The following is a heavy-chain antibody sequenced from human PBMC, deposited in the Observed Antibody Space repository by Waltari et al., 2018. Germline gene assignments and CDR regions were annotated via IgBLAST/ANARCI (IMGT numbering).Heavy chain of an antibody. D-gene: IGHD6-19*01. Sequence: QLQLQESGPGLVKPSETLSLTCTVSGGSISSSSYYWGWIRQPPGKGLEWIGSIYYSGSTYYNPSLKSRVTISVDTSKNQFSLKLSSVTAADTAVYYCARDDSSGWYHYWGQGTLVTVSS. CDR2: IYYSGST. CDR1: GGSISSSSYY. V-gene: IGHV4-39*02. CDR3: ARDDSSGWYHY. J-gene: IGHJ4*02.